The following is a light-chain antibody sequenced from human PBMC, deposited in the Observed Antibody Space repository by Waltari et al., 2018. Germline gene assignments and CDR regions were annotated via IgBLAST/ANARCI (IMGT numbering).Light chain of an antibody. J-gene: IGLJ2*01. CDR1: KMGNKY. V-gene: IGLV3-1*01. CDR2: QNT. Sequence: SYELTQPPSVSVSPGQTASITCSGDKMGNKYTYWYQQKPGQSPVLVIYQNTKLPSGIPDRFAGSNSGNTAPLTISGTESMDEADYHCQAWDRSTVVFGGGTKLTVL. CDR3: QAWDRSTVV.